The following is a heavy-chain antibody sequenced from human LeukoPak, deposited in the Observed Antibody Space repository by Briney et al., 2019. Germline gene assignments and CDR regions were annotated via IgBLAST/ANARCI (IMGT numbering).Heavy chain of an antibody. V-gene: IGHV1-46*01. Sequence: GASVKVSCKASGYTFTSYYMHWVRQAPGQGLEWMGIINPSGGSTSYAQKFQGRVTMTRDMSTSTVYMELSSLRYEDTAVYYCARVGGYSYGPSPENWFDPWGQGTLVTVSS. J-gene: IGHJ5*02. CDR2: INPSGGST. D-gene: IGHD5-18*01. CDR1: GYTFTSYY. CDR3: ARVGGYSYGPSPENWFDP.